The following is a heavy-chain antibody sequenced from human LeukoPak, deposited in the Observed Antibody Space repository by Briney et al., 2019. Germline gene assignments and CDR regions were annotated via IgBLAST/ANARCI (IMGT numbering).Heavy chain of an antibody. CDR1: GYSISSGYY. V-gene: IGHV4-38-2*02. CDR3: ARQGRYHYYYYYMDV. D-gene: IGHD3-9*01. Sequence: SETLSLTCTVSGYSISSGYYWGWIRQPPGKGLEWIGSIYHSGSTYYNPSLKSRVTISVDTSKNQFSLKLSSVTAADTAVYYCARQGRYHYYYYYMDVWGKGTTVTISS. CDR2: IYHSGST. J-gene: IGHJ6*03.